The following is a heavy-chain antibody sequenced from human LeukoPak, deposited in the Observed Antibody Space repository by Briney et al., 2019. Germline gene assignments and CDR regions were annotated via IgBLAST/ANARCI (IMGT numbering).Heavy chain of an antibody. CDR3: AKDIPYYYDSSGYYPTDY. J-gene: IGHJ4*02. CDR1: GFTFDDYA. Sequence: GGSLRLSCAASGFTFDDYAMHWVRQAPGKGLEWVSLISGDGGSTYYADSVKGRFTISRDNSKNPLYLQMNSLRTEDNALYYCAKDIPYYYDSSGYYPTDYWGQGTLVSVSS. V-gene: IGHV3-43*02. D-gene: IGHD3-22*01. CDR2: ISGDGGST.